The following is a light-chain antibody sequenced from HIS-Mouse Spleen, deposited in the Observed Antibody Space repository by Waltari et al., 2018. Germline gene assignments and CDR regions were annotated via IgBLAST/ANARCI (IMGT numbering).Light chain of an antibody. CDR2: GKN. J-gene: IGLJ3*02. V-gene: IGLV3-19*01. CDR3: NSRDSSGNHWV. Sequence: SYELTQPPSVSVSLGQMARITCSGEALPKKYAYWYQQKPGQAPVLVIYGKNNRPSGIPDRVSGSSSENTASLTITGAQAEDEADYYCNSRDSSGNHWVFGGGTKLTVL. CDR1: ALPKKY.